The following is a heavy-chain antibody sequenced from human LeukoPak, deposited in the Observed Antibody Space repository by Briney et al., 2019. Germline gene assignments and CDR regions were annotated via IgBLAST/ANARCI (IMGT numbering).Heavy chain of an antibody. CDR3: ARDRGVTRLGS. D-gene: IGHD2-21*02. V-gene: IGHV4-30-4*01. CDR1: GGSISSSDYY. CDR2: ISYSGST. J-gene: IGHJ4*02. Sequence: SQTLSLTCTVSGGSISSSDYYWSWSRQPRGKGLEWIGYISYSGSTYYNRSLKSRVTISVDTSKNQFSLKLSSVTAADTAVYYCARDRGVTRLGSWGQGTLVTVSS.